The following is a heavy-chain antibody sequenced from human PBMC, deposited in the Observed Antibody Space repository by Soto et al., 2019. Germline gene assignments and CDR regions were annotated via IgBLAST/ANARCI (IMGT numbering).Heavy chain of an antibody. Sequence: QVQLVQSGAEVKKPGASVKVSCEASGYNFTSFDINWVRQAPGQGLEWMGWMNPNSGNTNYAQKLQGRVTMTRNTSTSTPYMELSSLKSADTAIYYCARGEVSHNEDYDSGDFDLWGRGTLVTVSS. CDR3: ARGEVSHNEDYDSGDFDL. D-gene: IGHD5-12*01. J-gene: IGHJ2*01. CDR2: MNPNSGNT. V-gene: IGHV1-8*01. CDR1: GYNFTSFD.